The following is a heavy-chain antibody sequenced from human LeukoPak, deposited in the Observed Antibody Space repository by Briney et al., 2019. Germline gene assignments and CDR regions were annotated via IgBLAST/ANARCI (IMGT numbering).Heavy chain of an antibody. J-gene: IGHJ4*02. CDR3: ARGTLLRYFDWLLPDSDIDY. D-gene: IGHD3-9*01. CDR2: INPNSGGT. Sequence: WASVKASCKASGYTFTGYYMHWVRQAPGQGLEWMGWINPNSGGTNYAQKFQGRVTMTRDTSISTAYMELSRLRSDDTAVYYCARGTLLRYFDWLLPDSDIDYWGQGTLVTVSS. V-gene: IGHV1-2*02. CDR1: GYTFTGYY.